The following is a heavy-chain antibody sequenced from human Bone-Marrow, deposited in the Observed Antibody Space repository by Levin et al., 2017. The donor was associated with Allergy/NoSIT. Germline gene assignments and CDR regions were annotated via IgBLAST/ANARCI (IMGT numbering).Heavy chain of an antibody. Sequence: ASVKVSCKASGYTFTGYYMHWVRQAPGQGLEWMGWINPNSGGTNYAQKFQGRVTMTRDTSISTAYMELSRLRSDDTAVYYCASRRSRVYGSGSKDAFDIWGQGTMVTVSS. J-gene: IGHJ3*02. D-gene: IGHD3-10*01. V-gene: IGHV1-2*02. CDR3: ASRRSRVYGSGSKDAFDI. CDR2: INPNSGGT. CDR1: GYTFTGYY.